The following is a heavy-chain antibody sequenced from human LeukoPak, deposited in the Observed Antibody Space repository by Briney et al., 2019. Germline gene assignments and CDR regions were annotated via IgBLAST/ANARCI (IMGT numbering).Heavy chain of an antibody. J-gene: IGHJ3*02. Sequence: LRLSCAASGFTFDDYAMHWVRHAPGKGLEWVSGISWNSGSIGYADSVKGRFTISRDNAKNSLYLQMNSLRAEDTALYYCAKLLGYYDSSGPDAFDIWGQGTMVTVSS. CDR3: AKLLGYYDSSGPDAFDI. D-gene: IGHD3-22*01. CDR2: ISWNSGSI. CDR1: GFTFDDYA. V-gene: IGHV3-9*01.